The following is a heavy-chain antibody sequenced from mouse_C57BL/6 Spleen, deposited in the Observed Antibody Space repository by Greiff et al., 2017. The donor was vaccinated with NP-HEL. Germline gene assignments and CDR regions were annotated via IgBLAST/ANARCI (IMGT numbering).Heavy chain of an antibody. V-gene: IGHV5-4*01. CDR2: ISDGGSYT. Sequence: EVQLVESGGGLVKPGGSLKLSCAASGFTFSSYAMSWVRQTPEKRLEWVATISDGGSYTYYPDNVKGRFTISRDNAKNNLYLQMSHLKSEDTAMYYCARADYDYGYAMDYWGQGTSVTVSS. CDR3: ARADYDYGYAMDY. CDR1: GFTFSSYA. J-gene: IGHJ4*01. D-gene: IGHD2-4*01.